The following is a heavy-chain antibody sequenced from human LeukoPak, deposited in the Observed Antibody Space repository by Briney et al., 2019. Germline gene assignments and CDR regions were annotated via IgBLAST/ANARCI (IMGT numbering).Heavy chain of an antibody. CDR1: GFTFSSYG. D-gene: IGHD3-22*01. V-gene: IGHV3-30*03. Sequence: GRSLRLSCAASGFTFSSYGMHWVRHAPGKGLEWVAVISYDGSNKYYADSVKGRFTISRDNSKNTLYLQMNSLRAEDTAVYYCARERQYYYDSSGYYYFDYWGQGTLVTVSS. CDR2: ISYDGSNK. CDR3: ARERQYYYDSSGYYYFDY. J-gene: IGHJ4*02.